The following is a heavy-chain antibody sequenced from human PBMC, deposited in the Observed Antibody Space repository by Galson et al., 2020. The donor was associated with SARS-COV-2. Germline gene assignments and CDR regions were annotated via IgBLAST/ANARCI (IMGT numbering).Heavy chain of an antibody. Sequence: GESLKISCAASGFTFTSYAMSWVRQAPGKGLEWVSGISASGGSTYYADSVMGRFTISRDNSENTLFLQIHSLRAEDTAVYFCAKDQEATITPTCFDYWGHGTLVTVSS. CDR3: AKDQEATITPTCFDY. CDR1: GFTFTSYA. CDR2: ISASGGST. V-gene: IGHV3-23*01. J-gene: IGHJ4*01. D-gene: IGHD5-12*01.